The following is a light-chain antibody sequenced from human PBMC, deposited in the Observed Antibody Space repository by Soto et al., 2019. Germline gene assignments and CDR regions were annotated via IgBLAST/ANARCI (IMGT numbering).Light chain of an antibody. J-gene: IGLJ1*01. V-gene: IGLV1-40*01. CDR3: QSYDSGLSGYV. CDR2: ANS. CDR1: SSNIGAGYD. Sequence: QSVLTQPPSVSGAPGQRVTISCTGSSSNIGAGYDVHWYQQFPGKAPKLLIYANSNRPSGVPDRFSGSKSGTSASLAITVLQAEDEADYYCQSYDSGLSGYVFGIGTKLTVL.